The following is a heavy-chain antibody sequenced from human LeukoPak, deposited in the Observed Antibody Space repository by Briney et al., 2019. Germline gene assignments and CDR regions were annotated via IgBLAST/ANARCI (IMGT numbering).Heavy chain of an antibody. CDR2: IKTKAEGGTT. V-gene: IGHV3-15*01. Sequence: PGGSLRLSCAASGFTFTNAWLSWVRQAPGKGLEWVGRIKTKAEGGTTDYAAPMKGRFSISRDDSKNTLYLQMNSLKTEDTAVYYCTTSVYNFFDYWGQGILVTVSS. J-gene: IGHJ4*02. CDR3: TTSVYNFFDY. D-gene: IGHD1-20*01. CDR1: GFTFTNAW.